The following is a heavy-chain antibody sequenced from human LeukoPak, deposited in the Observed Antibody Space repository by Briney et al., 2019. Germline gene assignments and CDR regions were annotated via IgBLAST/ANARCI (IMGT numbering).Heavy chain of an antibody. V-gene: IGHV3-33*01. CDR2: IWYDGSKE. Sequence: GGSLRLSCVASGFAFNTYGMHWVRQAPGKGLEWVAVIWYDGSKEFYADSVNGRFTISRDDSKNTLYLQMSGLRADDTAVYYCAGAYSAGWFTYWGQGTPVTVSS. J-gene: IGHJ4*02. CDR3: AGAYSAGWFTY. CDR1: GFAFNTYG. D-gene: IGHD3-16*01.